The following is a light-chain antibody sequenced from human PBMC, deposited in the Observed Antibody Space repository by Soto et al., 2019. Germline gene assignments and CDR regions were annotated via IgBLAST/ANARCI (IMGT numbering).Light chain of an antibody. CDR3: LLYYGGAPVGV. CDR1: TGAVTSGHY. CDR2: STT. J-gene: IGLJ3*02. Sequence: QTVVTQEPSLTVSPGGTVTLTCASSTGAVTSGHYPNWFQQKPGQAPRALTYSTTNKHSWTPARFSGSLLGGKAALTLSGVQPEDEADYYCLLYYGGAPVGVFGGGTKLTVL. V-gene: IGLV7-43*01.